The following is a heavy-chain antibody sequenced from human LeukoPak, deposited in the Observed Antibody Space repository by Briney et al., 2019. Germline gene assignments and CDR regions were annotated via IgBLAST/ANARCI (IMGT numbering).Heavy chain of an antibody. CDR2: ISSSSSYI. CDR1: GFTFSSYS. D-gene: IGHD4-17*01. Sequence: GGSLRLPCAASGFTFSSYSMNWVRQAPGKGLEWVSSISSSSSYIYYADSVKGRFTISRDNAKNSPYLQMNSLRAEDTAVYYCARGLGTTVTTDYWGQGTLVTVSS. CDR3: ARGLGTTVTTDY. J-gene: IGHJ4*02. V-gene: IGHV3-21*01.